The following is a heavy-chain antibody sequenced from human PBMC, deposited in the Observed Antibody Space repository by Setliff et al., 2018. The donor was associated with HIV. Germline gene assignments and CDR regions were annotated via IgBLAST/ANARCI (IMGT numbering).Heavy chain of an antibody. J-gene: IGHJ4*02. D-gene: IGHD5-18*01. CDR1: GGSISSSSYY. CDR2: IYHSGST. Sequence: SETLSLTCTVSGGSISSSSYYWGWIRQPPGKGLEWIGSIYHSGSTYYNPSLKSRVTISVDTSKNQFSLKLSSVTAADTAVYYCARNVDTAMATDYWGQGTLVTVSS. CDR3: ARNVDTAMATDY. V-gene: IGHV4-39*07.